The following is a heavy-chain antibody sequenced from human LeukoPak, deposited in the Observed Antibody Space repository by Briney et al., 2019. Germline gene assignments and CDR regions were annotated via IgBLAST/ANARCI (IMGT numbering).Heavy chain of an antibody. V-gene: IGHV3-53*01. D-gene: IGHD2-15*01. Sequence: GGSLRLSCAASGFTVSSNYMSWVRQAPGKGLEWVSVIYTGGTYYADSVKGRLTISRDNSKNTLYLQMNSLTAEDTAVYYCARAGFCSGGSCQNYFDYWGQGTLVTVSS. CDR1: GFTVSSNY. CDR3: ARAGFCSGGSCQNYFDY. J-gene: IGHJ4*02. CDR2: IYTGGT.